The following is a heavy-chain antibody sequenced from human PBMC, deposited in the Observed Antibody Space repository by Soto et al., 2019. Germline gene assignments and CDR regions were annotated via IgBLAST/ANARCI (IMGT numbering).Heavy chain of an antibody. J-gene: IGHJ6*02. CDR2: IFHTGST. CDR1: CYSIISGHS. D-gene: IGHD6-25*01. Sequence: PSETLSLTCAFSCYSIISGHSWGWIRQPPGKGLEWIGSIFHTGSTYYNPSLKSRVTLSVDTSKNQFPLKLSSVTAADTAVYFCATLPRLDGMDVWGQGTTVTVSS. V-gene: IGHV4-38-2*01. CDR3: ATLPRLDGMDV.